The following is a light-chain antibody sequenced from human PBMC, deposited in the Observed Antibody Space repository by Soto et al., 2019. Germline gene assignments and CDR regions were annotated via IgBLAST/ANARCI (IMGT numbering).Light chain of an antibody. CDR2: DND. J-gene: IGLJ2*01. V-gene: IGLV1-51*01. CDR1: SSDVGSNY. Sequence: QSVLTQPPSLSAAPGQKVTIPCSGSSSDVGSNYVSWYQFLPGKAPKLLIYDNDKRLSGIPDRFSGFKSGTSANLGITGLQTGDEAEYYCGTWDSSQSAVFGGGTKVTVL. CDR3: GTWDSSQSAV.